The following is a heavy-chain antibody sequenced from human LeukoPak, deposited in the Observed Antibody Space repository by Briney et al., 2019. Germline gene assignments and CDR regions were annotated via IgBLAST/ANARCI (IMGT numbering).Heavy chain of an antibody. J-gene: IGHJ6*03. CDR3: ARAGNYYYMDV. Sequence: GGSLRLSCAASGFTFSDHYMSWIRQAPGKGLEWVSYISSSGSTIYYADSVKGRFTISRDNANNSLYLQMNSLRVEDTAVYYCARAGNYYYMDVWGKGTTVTVSS. V-gene: IGHV3-11*04. CDR1: GFTFSDHY. CDR2: ISSSGSTI.